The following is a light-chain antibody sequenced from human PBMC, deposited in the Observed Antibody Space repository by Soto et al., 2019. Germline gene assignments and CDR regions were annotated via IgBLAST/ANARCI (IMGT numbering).Light chain of an antibody. CDR1: SSDVGGYNY. Sequence: QSALTQPASVSGSPGQSITISCTGISSDVGGYNYVSWYQQHPGKAPKFMIYEVSNRPSGVSNRFSGSKSVNTASLTISGLQAEDEADYYCSSYTSSSTVVFGGGTKVTVL. CDR2: EVS. J-gene: IGLJ2*01. CDR3: SSYTSSSTVV. V-gene: IGLV2-14*01.